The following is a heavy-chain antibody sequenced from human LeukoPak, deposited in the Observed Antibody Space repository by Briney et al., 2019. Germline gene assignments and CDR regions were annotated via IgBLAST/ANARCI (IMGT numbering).Heavy chain of an antibody. Sequence: GGSLRLSCAASGFTFSSYAMSWVRQATGKGPEWVSAISGSGGSTYYADSVKGRFTISRDNSKNTLYLQMNSLRAEDTAVYYCARTNYYDSSGYTHWGQGTLVTVSS. D-gene: IGHD3-22*01. CDR3: ARTNYYDSSGYTH. CDR2: ISGSGGST. J-gene: IGHJ4*02. V-gene: IGHV3-23*01. CDR1: GFTFSSYA.